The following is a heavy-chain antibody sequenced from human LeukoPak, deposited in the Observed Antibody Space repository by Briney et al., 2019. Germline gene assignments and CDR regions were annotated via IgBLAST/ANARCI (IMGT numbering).Heavy chain of an antibody. CDR1: GFTFSSYG. V-gene: IGHV3-30*02. D-gene: IGHD3-10*02. J-gene: IGHJ6*04. Sequence: PGGSLRLSCAASGFTFSSYGVHWVRQAPGKGLEWVALIRYDGSNGYYADSVKGRFTISRDNSKNTLYLQMNSLRAEDTAVYYCAELGITMIGGVWGKGTTVTISS. CDR2: IRYDGSNG. CDR3: AELGITMIGGV.